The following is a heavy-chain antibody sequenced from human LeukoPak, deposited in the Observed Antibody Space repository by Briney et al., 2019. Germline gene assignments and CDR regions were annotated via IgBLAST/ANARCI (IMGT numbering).Heavy chain of an antibody. CDR1: GGSISSYY. D-gene: IGHD3-9*01. Sequence: SETLSLTCTVPGGSISSYYWSWIRQPPGKGLEWIVYIYYSGSTNYNPSLKSRVTISVDTSKNQFSLKLSSVTAADTAVYYCARLDYDILTGYYRGSWFDPWGQGTLVTVSS. V-gene: IGHV4-59*01. J-gene: IGHJ5*02. CDR3: ARLDYDILTGYYRGSWFDP. CDR2: IYYSGST.